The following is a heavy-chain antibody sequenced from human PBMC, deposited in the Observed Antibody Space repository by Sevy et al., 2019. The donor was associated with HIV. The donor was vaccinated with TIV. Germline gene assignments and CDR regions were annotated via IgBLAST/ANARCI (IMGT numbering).Heavy chain of an antibody. V-gene: IGHV7-4-1*02. Sequence: ASVKVSCKASGYTFTSYAMNWVRQAPGQGLEWMGRINTNTGNPTYVQGFTGRFVFSLDTSVSTAYLQISSLKAEDTAVYYCARGEVYGDYEYYFDYWGQGTLVTVSS. D-gene: IGHD4-17*01. CDR1: GYTFTSYA. CDR3: ARGEVYGDYEYYFDY. J-gene: IGHJ4*02. CDR2: INTNTGNP.